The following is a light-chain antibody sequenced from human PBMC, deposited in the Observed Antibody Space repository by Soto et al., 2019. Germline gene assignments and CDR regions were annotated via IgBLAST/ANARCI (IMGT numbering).Light chain of an antibody. CDR1: QSVGSNY. CDR3: QQYGNSRT. CDR2: DAS. Sequence: EIVFTQSPDTLSLSPGERATLSCRASQSVGSNYLAWYQQKPGKAPRLLIYDASNRATGIPARLSGSGSGTDFTLTISRLEPEDSAVYYCQQYGNSRTFGQGTKVDIK. V-gene: IGKV3-20*01. J-gene: IGKJ1*01.